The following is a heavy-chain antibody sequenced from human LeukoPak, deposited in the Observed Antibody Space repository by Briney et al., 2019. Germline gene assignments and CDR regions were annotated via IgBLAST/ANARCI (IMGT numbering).Heavy chain of an antibody. Sequence: GGSLRLSCAASGFTFTNNWMSWVRQAPGKGLEWVANIKSDGSEKYYVDSVGGRFTISRDNTKNTVSLQMDSLRGEDTAVYYCVRALGSPTADHWGQGTLVTVSS. CDR2: IKSDGSEK. CDR3: VRALGSPTADH. J-gene: IGHJ4*02. CDR1: GFTFTNNW. D-gene: IGHD3-16*01. V-gene: IGHV3-7*01.